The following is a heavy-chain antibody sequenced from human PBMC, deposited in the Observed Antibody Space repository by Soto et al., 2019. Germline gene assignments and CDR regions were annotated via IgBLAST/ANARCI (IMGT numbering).Heavy chain of an antibody. D-gene: IGHD2-15*01. CDR1: GFTFSSYW. CDR2: IKQDGSEK. Sequence: GGSLRLSCAASGFTFSSYWMSWVRQAPGKGLEWVANIKQDGSEKYYVDSVKGRFTISRDNAKNSLYLQMNSLRAEDTAVYYCARKDCSGGSCQNYYYYGMDVWGQGTTVTVS. V-gene: IGHV3-7*01. CDR3: ARKDCSGGSCQNYYYYGMDV. J-gene: IGHJ6*02.